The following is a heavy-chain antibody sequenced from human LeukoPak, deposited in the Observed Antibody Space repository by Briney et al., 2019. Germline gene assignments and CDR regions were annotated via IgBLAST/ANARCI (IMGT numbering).Heavy chain of an antibody. D-gene: IGHD2-15*01. CDR1: GFTFSSYS. V-gene: IGHV3-74*01. CDR3: AREGEDLSSGDEYDAFDI. J-gene: IGHJ3*02. Sequence: GGSLRLSCAASGFTFSSYSMNWVRQAPGKGLVWVSRINSDGSSTSYADSVKGRFTISRDNAKNTLYLQMNSPRVEDTAVYYCAREGEDLSSGDEYDAFDIWGQGTMVTVSS. CDR2: INSDGSST.